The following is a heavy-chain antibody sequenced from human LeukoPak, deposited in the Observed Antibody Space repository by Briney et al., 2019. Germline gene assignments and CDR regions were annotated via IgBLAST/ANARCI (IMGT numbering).Heavy chain of an antibody. J-gene: IGHJ4*02. D-gene: IGHD6-13*01. CDR3: ARGVYSSSRYDY. CDR2: INHSGST. CDR1: GGSFSGYY. V-gene: IGHV4-34*01. Sequence: SETLSLTCAVYGGSFSGYYWSWIRQPPGKGLEWIGEINHSGSTNYNPSLKSRVTISVDTSKNQFSLKLSSVTAADTAVYYCARGVYSSSRYDYWGQGTLVTVSS.